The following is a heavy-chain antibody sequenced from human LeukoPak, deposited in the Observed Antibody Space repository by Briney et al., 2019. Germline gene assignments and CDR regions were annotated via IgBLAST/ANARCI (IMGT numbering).Heavy chain of an antibody. CDR2: MNPNSGNT. J-gene: IGHJ5*02. D-gene: IGHD6-13*01. V-gene: IGHV1-8*02. CDR1: GYTFTVYY. Sequence: GASVTVSCKASGYTFTVYYMHWVRQATGQGLEWMGWMNPNSGNTGYAQKFQGRVTMTRDTSTSTVYMELSSLRSEDAAVYYCATSPRLAAGMVAGLPFDPWGQGTLVTVSS. CDR3: ATSPRLAAGMVAGLPFDP.